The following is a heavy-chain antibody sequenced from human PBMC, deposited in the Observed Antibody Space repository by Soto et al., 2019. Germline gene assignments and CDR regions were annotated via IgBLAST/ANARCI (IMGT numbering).Heavy chain of an antibody. CDR3: ARDYYDSSGYHGIFDY. CDR2: INPSGGST. Sequence: QVQLVQSGAEVKKPGASVKVSCKASGYTFTSYYMHWVRQAPGQGLEWMGIINPSGGSTSYAQKFQGRVTMTRDTSTSTVYMELSSLRSEDTAVYYCARDYYDSSGYHGIFDYWGQGTLVTVSS. V-gene: IGHV1-46*01. CDR1: GYTFTSYY. J-gene: IGHJ4*02. D-gene: IGHD3-22*01.